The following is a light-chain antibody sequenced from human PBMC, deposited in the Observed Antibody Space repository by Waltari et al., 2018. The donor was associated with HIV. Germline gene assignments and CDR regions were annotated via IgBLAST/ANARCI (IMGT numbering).Light chain of an antibody. CDR1: TGAVTSGHY. V-gene: IGLV7-46*01. CDR3: LLSYSGARPVV. J-gene: IGLJ2*01. CDR2: DTS. Sequence: QAVVTQEPSLTVSPGGTVTLTCGSSTGAVTSGHYPYWFQQKPGQPPRTLIYDTSNKHSWTPARCSGSLLGGKASLTLSGAQPEDEAEYYCLLSYSGARPVVFGGGTKLTVL.